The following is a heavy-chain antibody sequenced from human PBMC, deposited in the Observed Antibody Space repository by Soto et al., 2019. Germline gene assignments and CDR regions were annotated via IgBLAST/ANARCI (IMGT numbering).Heavy chain of an antibody. CDR3: ARDGCSGGSCYSESPFYYYSMDV. CDR1: GYTFTSYG. Sequence: ASVKVSCKASGYTFTSYGISWVRQAPGQGLEWMGWISAYNGNTNYAQKLQGRVTMTTDTSTSTAYMELRSLRSDDTAVYYCARDGCSGGSCYSESPFYYYSMDVWGQGTTVTVSS. J-gene: IGHJ6*02. D-gene: IGHD2-15*01. V-gene: IGHV1-18*01. CDR2: ISAYNGNT.